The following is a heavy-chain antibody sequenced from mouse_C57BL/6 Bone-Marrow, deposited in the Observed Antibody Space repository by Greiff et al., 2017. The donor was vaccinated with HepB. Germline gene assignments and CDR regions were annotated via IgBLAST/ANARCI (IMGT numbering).Heavy chain of an antibody. V-gene: IGHV5-4*01. J-gene: IGHJ3*01. Sequence: EVQRVESGGGLVKPGGSLKLSCAASGFTFSSYAMSWVRQTPEKRLEWVATISDGGSYTYYPDNVKGRFTISRDNAKNNLYLQMSHLKSEDTAMYYCARDRDGSSPFAYWGQGTLVTVSA. CDR1: GFTFSSYA. CDR2: ISDGGSYT. CDR3: ARDRDGSSPFAY. D-gene: IGHD1-1*01.